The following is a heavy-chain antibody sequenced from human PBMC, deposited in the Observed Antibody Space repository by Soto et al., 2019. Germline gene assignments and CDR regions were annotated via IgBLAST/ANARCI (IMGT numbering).Heavy chain of an antibody. Sequence: EVQLVESGGGLVQPGRSLRLSCSGTGFTFDDYAMHWVRQAPGKGLEWVSGISWNSGRIGYADSVKGRFTISRDNAKNSLYLQMNSLRAEDTALYYCVKGTNSRLYYFDSWGQGTLVTVSS. V-gene: IGHV3-9*01. CDR2: ISWNSGRI. J-gene: IGHJ4*02. CDR1: GFTFDDYA. CDR3: VKGTNSRLYYFDS. D-gene: IGHD3-22*01.